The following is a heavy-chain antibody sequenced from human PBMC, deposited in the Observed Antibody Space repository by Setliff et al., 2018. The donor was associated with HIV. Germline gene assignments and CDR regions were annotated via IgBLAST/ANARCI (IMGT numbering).Heavy chain of an antibody. Sequence: SETLSLTCAVSGYSISSSHWWGWIRQPPGKGLEWIGYIYYSGSTNYNPSLKSRVTMSVDTSKNRFSLKLSSVTAFDTAVYYCAKTAVGDSYAPPNDAFDIWGQGTMVTVSS. J-gene: IGHJ3*02. D-gene: IGHD3-16*01. V-gene: IGHV4-28*06. CDR2: IYYSGST. CDR1: GYSISSSHW. CDR3: AKTAVGDSYAPPNDAFDI.